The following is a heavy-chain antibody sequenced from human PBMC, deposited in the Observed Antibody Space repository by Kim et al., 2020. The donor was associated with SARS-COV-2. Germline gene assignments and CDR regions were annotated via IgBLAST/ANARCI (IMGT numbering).Heavy chain of an antibody. CDR1: GFTFSGFW. V-gene: IGHV3-74*03. CDR2: VNTDGSDT. CDR3: TRAKVATNAFDS. D-gene: IGHD1-1*01. Sequence: GGSLRLSCEASGFTFSGFWMDWVRQAPGKGLLWVSRVNTDGSDTAYADSVKGRFTVSRDNAKNTLYLQMNRLRADDTAVYYCTRAKVATNAFDSWGQGILVTGSS. J-gene: IGHJ4*02.